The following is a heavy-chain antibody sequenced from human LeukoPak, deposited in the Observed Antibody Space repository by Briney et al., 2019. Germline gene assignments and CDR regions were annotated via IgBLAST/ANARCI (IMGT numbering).Heavy chain of an antibody. V-gene: IGHV4-39*01. CDR2: IYYSGST. CDR1: GGSISSSSYY. CDR3: ARGWELLRAFDI. D-gene: IGHD1-26*01. J-gene: IGHJ3*02. Sequence: SETLSLTCTVSGGSISSSSYYWGWIRQPPGEGLEWIGSIYYSGSTYYNPSLKSRVTISVDTSKNQFSLKLSSVTAADTAVYYCARGWELLRAFDIWGQGTMVTVSS.